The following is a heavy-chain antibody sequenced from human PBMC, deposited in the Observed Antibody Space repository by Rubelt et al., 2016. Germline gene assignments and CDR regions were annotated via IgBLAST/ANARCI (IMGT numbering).Heavy chain of an antibody. D-gene: IGHD6-19*01. CDR1: GYTFTSYA. CDR3: ARVSWGSGWSNNWFDP. Sequence: QVQLVQSGAEVKKPGASVKVSCKASGYTFTSYAMHWVRQAPGQRLEWMGWINAGNGNTKYSQKFQGRVTSTRDTSASTAYMELSSLRSEDTAVYYCARVSWGSGWSNNWFDPWGQGTLVTVSS. V-gene: IGHV1-3*01. CDR2: INAGNGNT. J-gene: IGHJ5*02.